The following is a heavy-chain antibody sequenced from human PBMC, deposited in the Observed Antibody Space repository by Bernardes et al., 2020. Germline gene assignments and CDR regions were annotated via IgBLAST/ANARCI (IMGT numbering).Heavy chain of an antibody. CDR1: GYTFTSYV. D-gene: IGHD5-12*01. J-gene: IGHJ4*02. Sequence: ASVKVSCKASGYTFTSYVVSWVRQAPGQGLEWMGWISGYNGNTNYAQKFQDRVTMTTDTSTSTAYMELRSLRSDDTALYYCARSGYDLIDYWGQGTLVTVSS. CDR2: ISGYNGNT. CDR3: ARSGYDLIDY. V-gene: IGHV1-18*01.